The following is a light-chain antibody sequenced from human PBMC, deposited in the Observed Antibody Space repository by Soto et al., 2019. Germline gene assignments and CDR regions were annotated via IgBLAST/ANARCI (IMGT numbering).Light chain of an antibody. J-gene: IGLJ1*01. V-gene: IGLV2-14*01. CDR3: NAYSSEIXPYV. CDR1: NSDVGGHNS. Sequence: QSLLSQPASVSGSPGQSITISCTGTNSDVGGHNSVYWFQQHPGKYPKLIIYQVSIRPSEISNLFHGSKSGNTASLTIYGLQDEDEDDYYCNAYSSEIXPYVVGTGTKVXV. CDR2: QVS.